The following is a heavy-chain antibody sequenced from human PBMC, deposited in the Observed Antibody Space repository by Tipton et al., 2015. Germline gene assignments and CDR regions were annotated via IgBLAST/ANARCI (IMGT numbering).Heavy chain of an antibody. J-gene: IGHJ3*02. Sequence: TLSLTCSVSGGSISSSSYYWGWIRPPPGKGLEWIGSIYYSGSTYYNPSLKSRVTISVDTSKNQFSLKLSSVTAADTAVYYCARQSGESSGWPSAFDIWGQGTMVTVSS. CDR2: IYYSGST. CDR3: ARQSGESSGWPSAFDI. CDR1: GGSISSSSYY. D-gene: IGHD6-19*01. V-gene: IGHV4-39*01.